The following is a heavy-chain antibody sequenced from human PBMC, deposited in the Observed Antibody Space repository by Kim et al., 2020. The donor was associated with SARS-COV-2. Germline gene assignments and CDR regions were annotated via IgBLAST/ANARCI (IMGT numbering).Heavy chain of an antibody. CDR1: GGTFSSYA. Sequence: SVKVSCKASGGTFSSYAISWVRQAPGQGLEWMGGIIPMFGKANYAQKFQGRVTITADKSTSTAYMELSSLRSEDTAVYYCARDFRDSSSGEYFDLWGRGTLVTVSS. J-gene: IGHJ2*01. D-gene: IGHD6-13*01. V-gene: IGHV1-69*06. CDR3: ARDFRDSSSGEYFDL. CDR2: IIPMFGKA.